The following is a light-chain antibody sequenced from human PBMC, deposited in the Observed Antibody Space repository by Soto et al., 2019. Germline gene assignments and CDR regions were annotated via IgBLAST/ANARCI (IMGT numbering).Light chain of an antibody. CDR2: RAS. J-gene: IGKJ1*01. CDR3: QQANSFPWT. V-gene: IGKV1-12*02. CDR1: QGISNW. Sequence: DIQLTQSPSSVSASVGDRVTLTCRASQGISNWLAWYQQKPGKAPKVLIYRASNLQSGVPSRFSGSGSGTDFTLTISSLQPEDFATYYCQQANSFPWTFGQGTKVE.